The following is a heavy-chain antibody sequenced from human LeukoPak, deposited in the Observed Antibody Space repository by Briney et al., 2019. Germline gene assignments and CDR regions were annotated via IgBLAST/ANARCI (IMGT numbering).Heavy chain of an antibody. J-gene: IGHJ5*02. CDR3: ARGSSFLLWFDP. Sequence: KPSETLSLTCTVSGGSISSSSYYWGWIRQPPGKGLEWIGSIYYSGSTYYNPSLKSRVTISVDTSENQFSLKLSSVTAADTAVYYCARGSSFLLWFDPWGQGTLVTVSS. V-gene: IGHV4-39*01. D-gene: IGHD6-13*01. CDR1: GGSISSSSYY. CDR2: IYYSGST.